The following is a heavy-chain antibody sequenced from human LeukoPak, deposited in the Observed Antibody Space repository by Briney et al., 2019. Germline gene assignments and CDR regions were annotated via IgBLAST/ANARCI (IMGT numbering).Heavy chain of an antibody. CDR2: IYHSGST. V-gene: IGHV4-38-2*02. CDR3: ARVELVPAAMRLTGNWFDP. J-gene: IGHJ5*02. CDR1: GYSISSGYY. D-gene: IGHD2-2*01. Sequence: SETLSLTCTVSGYSISSGYYWGWIRQPPGKGLEWIGSIYHSGSTYYNPSLKSRVTISVDTSKNQFSLKLSSVTAADTAVYYCARVELVPAAMRLTGNWFDPWGQGTLVTVSS.